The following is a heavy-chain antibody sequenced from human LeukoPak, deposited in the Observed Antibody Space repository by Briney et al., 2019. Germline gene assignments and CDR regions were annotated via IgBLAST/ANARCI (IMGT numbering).Heavy chain of an antibody. CDR3: ARDDYYDSSGLDY. Sequence: GGSLRLSCAASGFTFSDYYMTWIRQAPGEGLEWVSYTSSGGSYTDYSDSVKGRFTISRDNSKNILYLQMNSLRAEDTAVYYCARDDYYDSSGLDYWGQGILVTVSS. V-gene: IGHV3-11*05. CDR2: TSSGGSYT. J-gene: IGHJ4*02. CDR1: GFTFSDYY. D-gene: IGHD3-22*01.